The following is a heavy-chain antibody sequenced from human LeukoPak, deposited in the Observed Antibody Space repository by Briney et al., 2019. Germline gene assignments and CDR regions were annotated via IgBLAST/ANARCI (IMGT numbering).Heavy chain of an antibody. CDR1: GYTFTSYY. Sequence: GASVKVSCKASGYTFTSYYMHWVRQAPGQGLEWMGIINPSGGSTSYAQKFQGRVTITRDTSASTAYMELSSLRSEDTAVYYCARAMGRISRFGELFGYWGQGTLVTVSS. V-gene: IGHV1-46*01. CDR2: INPSGGST. J-gene: IGHJ4*02. CDR3: ARAMGRISRFGELFGY. D-gene: IGHD3-10*01.